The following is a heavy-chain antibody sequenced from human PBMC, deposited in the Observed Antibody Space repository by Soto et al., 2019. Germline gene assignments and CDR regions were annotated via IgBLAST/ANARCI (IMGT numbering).Heavy chain of an antibody. CDR3: ARMYYYDSSGYPLLYYYYGMDL. V-gene: IGHV4-59*01. J-gene: IGHJ6*02. CDR1: GGSISSYY. Sequence: SETLSLTCTVSGGSISSYYWSWIRQPPGKGLEWIGYIYYSGSTNYNPSLKSRVTISVDTSKNQFSLKLSSVTAADTAVYYCARMYYYDSSGYPLLYYYYGMDLWGQGTTVTVS. D-gene: IGHD3-22*01. CDR2: IYYSGST.